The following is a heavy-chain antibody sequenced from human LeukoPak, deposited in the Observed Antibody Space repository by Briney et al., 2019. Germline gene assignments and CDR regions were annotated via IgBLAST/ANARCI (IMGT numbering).Heavy chain of an antibody. CDR1: GFTFSSYG. J-gene: IGHJ4*02. CDR2: ISYDGSNK. Sequence: GSLRLSCAASGFTFSSYGMHWVRQAPGKGLEWVAVISYDGSNKYYADSVKGRFTISRDNSKNTLYLQMNSLRAEDTAVYYCAKESPADYWGQGTLVTVSS. CDR3: AKESPADY. V-gene: IGHV3-30*18.